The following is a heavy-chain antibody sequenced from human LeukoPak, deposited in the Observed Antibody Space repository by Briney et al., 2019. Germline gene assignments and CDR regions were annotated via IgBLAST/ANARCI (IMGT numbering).Heavy chain of an antibody. CDR1: GFTFSSYG. CDR2: IRYDGSNK. D-gene: IGHD6-19*01. V-gene: IGHV3-30*02. Sequence: GGSLRLSCAASGFTFSSYGMHWVRQAPGKGLEWAAFIRYDGSNKYYADSVKGRFTISRDNSKNTLYLQMNSLRAEDTAVYYCAKDPFVGYSSGPGGLDFDYWGQGTLVTVSS. CDR3: AKDPFVGYSSGPGGLDFDY. J-gene: IGHJ4*02.